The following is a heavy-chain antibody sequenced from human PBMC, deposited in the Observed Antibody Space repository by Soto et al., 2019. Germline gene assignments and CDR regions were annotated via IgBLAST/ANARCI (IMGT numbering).Heavy chain of an antibody. CDR3: ARVAYCYVSSGLSY. D-gene: IGHD3-22*01. CDR2: ISSSSSTI. J-gene: IGHJ4*02. V-gene: IGHV3-48*01. Sequence: EVQLVESGGGLVQPGGSLRLSCAASGFTFSSYSMNWVRQAPGKGLERVSYISSSSSTIYYADSVKGRFTISRDNAKNALDLQVNSLRAEDTAVYYCARVAYCYVSSGLSYWGQRTLVTVAS. CDR1: GFTFSSYS.